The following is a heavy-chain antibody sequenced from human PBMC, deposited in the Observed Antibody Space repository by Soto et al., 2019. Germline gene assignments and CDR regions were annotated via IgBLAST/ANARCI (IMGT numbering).Heavy chain of an antibody. CDR1: GGSFSGYY. Sequence: SETLSLTCAVYGGSFSGYYWTWIRQPPGRGLEWIGEINYSASTNYNASLKSRVIISLDTSKNQFSLKVNSVAAADTAVYYCAKGFGNDNDWFHACGQGTLVTVSS. V-gene: IGHV4-34*01. D-gene: IGHD3-16*01. CDR2: INYSAST. J-gene: IGHJ5*02. CDR3: AKGFGNDNDWFHA.